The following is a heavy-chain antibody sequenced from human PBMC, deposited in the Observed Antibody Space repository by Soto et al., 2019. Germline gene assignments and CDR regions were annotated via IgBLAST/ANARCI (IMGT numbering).Heavy chain of an antibody. D-gene: IGHD3-10*01. CDR1: GGSISSGGYY. CDR2: IYYSGST. Sequence: SATLSITCTVSGGSISSGGYYWSWIRQHPGKGLEWIGYIYYSGSTYYNPSLKSRVTISVDTSKNQFSLKLSSVTAADTAVYYCARDLRITMVRGVSWFDPWGQGTLVTVSS. CDR3: ARDLRITMVRGVSWFDP. V-gene: IGHV4-31*03. J-gene: IGHJ5*02.